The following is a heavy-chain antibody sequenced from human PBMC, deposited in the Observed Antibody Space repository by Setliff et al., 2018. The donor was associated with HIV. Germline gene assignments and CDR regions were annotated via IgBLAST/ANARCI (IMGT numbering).Heavy chain of an antibody. V-gene: IGHV1-2*02. CDR2: IYPNTGGT. J-gene: IGHJ6*03. CDR3: ARGESSYYYYYMDV. Sequence: ASVKVSCKASGYTFTDYYIHWVRQAPGQGLEWMGWIYPNTGGTNYAQKFQGRVTMTRDTSISTAYMELSRLRSDDTAVYYCARGESSYYYYYMDVWGTGTTVTVSS. CDR1: GYTFTDYY.